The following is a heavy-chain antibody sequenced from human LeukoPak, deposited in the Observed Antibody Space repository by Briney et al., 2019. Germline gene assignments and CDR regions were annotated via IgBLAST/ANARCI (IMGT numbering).Heavy chain of an antibody. CDR2: IIPIFGTA. J-gene: IGHJ4*02. D-gene: IGHD6-19*01. CDR1: GYTFTSYA. CDR3: ARVARHPGIAVAGNDY. V-gene: IGHV1-69*13. Sequence: VASVKVSCKASGYTFTSYAMNWVRQAPGQGLEWMGGIIPIFGTANYAQKFQGRVTITADESTSTAYMELSSLRSEDTAVYYCARVARHPGIAVAGNDYWGQGTLVTVSS.